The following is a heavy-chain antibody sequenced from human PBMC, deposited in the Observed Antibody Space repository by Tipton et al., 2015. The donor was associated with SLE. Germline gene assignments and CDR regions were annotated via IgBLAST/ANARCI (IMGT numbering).Heavy chain of an antibody. V-gene: IGHV3-11*01. Sequence: SLRLSCAASGFTFNDFYMSWIRQAPGKGLEWIAYISGSGTTTYYADSVKGRFAISRDKANNSLSLHMNNLSGEDTAVYFCAKGILRFLEKGGYFDYWGLGTLVTVSS. CDR2: ISGSGTTT. CDR3: AKGILRFLEKGGYFDY. J-gene: IGHJ4*02. D-gene: IGHD3-3*01. CDR1: GFTFNDFY.